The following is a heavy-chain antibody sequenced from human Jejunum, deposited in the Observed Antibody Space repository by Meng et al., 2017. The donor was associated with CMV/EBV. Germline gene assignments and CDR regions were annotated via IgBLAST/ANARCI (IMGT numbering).Heavy chain of an antibody. CDR1: SAI. D-gene: IGHD3-22*01. Sequence: SAIILWVGEAPGRGLKWVACRRLDKYNKYYVDYVKGRFTISRDSSKSTLYLQMNSRRAEDTAVYFCGKSRHNIGYLQYCLDYWGKGTLVTVSS. CDR3: GKSRHNIGYLQYCLDY. CDR2: RRLDKYNK. V-gene: IGHV3-30*02. J-gene: IGHJ4*02.